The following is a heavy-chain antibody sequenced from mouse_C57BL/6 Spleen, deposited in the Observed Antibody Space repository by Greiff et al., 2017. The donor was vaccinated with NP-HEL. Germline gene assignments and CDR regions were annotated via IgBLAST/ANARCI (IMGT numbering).Heavy chain of an antibody. J-gene: IGHJ1*03. CDR3: ARPFYYYGSSHPWYFDV. D-gene: IGHD1-1*01. CDR1: GYTFTDYY. V-gene: IGHV1-26*01. CDR2: INPNNGGT. Sequence: EVQLQQSGPELVKPGASVKISCKASGYTFTDYYMNWVKQSHGKSLEWIGDINPNNGGTSYNQKFKGKATLTVDKSSSTAYMELRSLTSEDSAVYYCARPFYYYGSSHPWYFDVWGTGTTVTVSS.